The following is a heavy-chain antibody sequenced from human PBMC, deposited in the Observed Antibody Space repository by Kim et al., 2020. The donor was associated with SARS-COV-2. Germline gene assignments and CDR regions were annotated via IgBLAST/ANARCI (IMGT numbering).Heavy chain of an antibody. CDR1: GGTFSSYA. D-gene: IGHD3-22*01. J-gene: IGHJ6*02. Sequence: SVKVSCKASGGTFSSYAISWVRQAPGQGLEWMGRIIPILGIANYAQKFQGRVTITADKSTSTAYMELSSLRSEDTAVYYCASSMIVVVITDYYYYGMDVWGQGTTVTVSS. V-gene: IGHV1-69*04. CDR3: ASSMIVVVITDYYYYGMDV. CDR2: IIPILGIA.